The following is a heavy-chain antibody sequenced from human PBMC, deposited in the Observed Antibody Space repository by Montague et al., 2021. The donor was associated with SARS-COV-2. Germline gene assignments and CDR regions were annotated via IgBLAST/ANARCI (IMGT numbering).Heavy chain of an antibody. CDR3: ARVQNICFIANCVNYFDL. D-gene: IGHD2/OR15-2a*01. V-gene: IGHV4-59*01. CDR1: GGSTSNYY. J-gene: IGHJ6*02. CDR2: IFYTGSK. Sequence: SETLSLTCSVSGGSTSNYYWTWIRQSPGKGLQWIGYIFYTGSKKFNPSLKTRVSMSLDASKNHFSLRLSAVTAADTARYYCARVQNICFIANCVNYFDLWGQGTTVTVSS.